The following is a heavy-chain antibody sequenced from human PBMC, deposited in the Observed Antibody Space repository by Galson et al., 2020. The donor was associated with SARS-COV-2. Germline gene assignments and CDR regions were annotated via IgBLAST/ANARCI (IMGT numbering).Heavy chain of an antibody. Sequence: GGSLRLSCAASGFTFSSYAMSWVRQAPGKGLEWVSAISGSGGSTYYADSVKGRFTISRDNSKNTLYLQMNSLRAEDTAVYYCAKADDGVWFGEPNFDYWGQGTLVTVSS. CDR1: GFTFSSYA. D-gene: IGHD3-10*01. J-gene: IGHJ4*02. CDR3: AKADDGVWFGEPNFDY. V-gene: IGHV3-23*01. CDR2: ISGSGGST.